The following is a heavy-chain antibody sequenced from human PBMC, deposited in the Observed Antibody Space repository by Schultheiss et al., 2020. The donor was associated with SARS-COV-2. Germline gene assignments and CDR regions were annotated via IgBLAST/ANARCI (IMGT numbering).Heavy chain of an antibody. Sequence: GGSLRLSCAASGFTVSSNYMSWVRQAPGKGLEWVSAISGSGGSTYYADSVKGRFTISRDNSKNTLYLQMNSLRAEDTAVYYCAKAEAYYYDSSGGYYFDYWGQGTLVTVSS. D-gene: IGHD3-22*01. V-gene: IGHV3-23*01. CDR2: ISGSGGST. J-gene: IGHJ4*02. CDR3: AKAEAYYYDSSGGYYFDY. CDR1: GFTVSSNY.